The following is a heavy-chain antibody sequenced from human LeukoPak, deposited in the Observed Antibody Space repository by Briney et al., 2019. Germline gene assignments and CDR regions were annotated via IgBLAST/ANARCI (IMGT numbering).Heavy chain of an antibody. Sequence: SQTLSLTCAVSGGSISSGGYSWSWIRQPPGKGLEWIGNIYYSGSTYYNPSLKSRVTISVDTSKNQFSLKLSSVTAADTAVYYCARLGVASGGYYHYFDYWGQGTLVTVSS. CDR1: GGSISSGGYS. CDR3: ARLGVASGGYYHYFDY. CDR2: IYYSGST. D-gene: IGHD3-10*01. V-gene: IGHV4-30-2*03. J-gene: IGHJ4*02.